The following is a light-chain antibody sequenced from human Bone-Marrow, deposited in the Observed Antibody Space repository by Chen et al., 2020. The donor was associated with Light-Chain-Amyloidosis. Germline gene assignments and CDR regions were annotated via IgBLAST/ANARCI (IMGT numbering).Light chain of an antibody. Sequence: SYVLTQPSSVSVAPGQTATIACGGNNIGSTSVRWYQQTPGQAPLLVVYDDSDRPSGIPERWSGCNSGNTATLTTSRVEAGDGADTCWRVEDRSGDRPVFGGGSKLTVL. CDR2: DDS. CDR1: NIGSTS. J-gene: IGLJ3*02. V-gene: IGLV3-21*02. CDR3: RVEDRSGDRPV.